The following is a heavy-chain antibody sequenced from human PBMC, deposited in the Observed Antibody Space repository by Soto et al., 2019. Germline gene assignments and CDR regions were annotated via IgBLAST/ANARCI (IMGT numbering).Heavy chain of an antibody. CDR2: ISYDGTNI. CDR1: GFTFSSYS. V-gene: IGHV3-30-3*01. CDR3: ARVYSSLDYGVDY. D-gene: IGHD6-6*01. Sequence: QVPLVESGGGVVQPGRSLRLSCAASGFTFSSYSMHWVRQAPGKGLEWVAVISYDGTNIYYADSVKVRFTISRDNSKSTLFLQMNSLRPEDTAVYYCARVYSSLDYGVDYWGQGTLVSVSS. J-gene: IGHJ4*02.